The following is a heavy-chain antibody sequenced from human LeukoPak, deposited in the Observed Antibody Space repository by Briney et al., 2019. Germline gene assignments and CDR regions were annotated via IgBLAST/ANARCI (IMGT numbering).Heavy chain of an antibody. J-gene: IGHJ3*02. Sequence: GGSLRLSCAASGFTFNTFNMNWVRQAPGKGLEWVSSITSGGDYIYYADSVKGRFTTSRDNAKNSLSLQLNSLRVEDTAVYYCARVVVVPAANSFDIWGQGTMVTVSS. CDR1: GFTFNTFN. D-gene: IGHD2-2*01. V-gene: IGHV3-21*01. CDR3: ARVVVVPAANSFDI. CDR2: ITSGGDYI.